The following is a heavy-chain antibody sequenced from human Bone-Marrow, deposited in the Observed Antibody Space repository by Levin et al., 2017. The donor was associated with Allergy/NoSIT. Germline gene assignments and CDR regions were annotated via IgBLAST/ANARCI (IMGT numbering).Heavy chain of an antibody. CDR1: GGSINSNVYS. D-gene: IGHD2-21*02. CDR3: ASSRRDFDSVGFYVYFDY. Sequence: SETLSLTCAVSGGSINSNVYSWSWIRQPPGKGLEWIGYIYQSGNTYYNPSLKSRVIISAARSKNHFSLNLSSVTAADTAVYYCASSRRDFDSVGFYVYFDYWGQGALVTVSS. J-gene: IGHJ4*02. V-gene: IGHV4-30-2*01. CDR2: IYQSGNT.